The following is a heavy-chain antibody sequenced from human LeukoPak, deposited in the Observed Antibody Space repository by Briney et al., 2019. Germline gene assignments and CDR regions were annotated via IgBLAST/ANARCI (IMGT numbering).Heavy chain of an antibody. CDR1: GGSFSNYY. D-gene: IGHD6-13*01. V-gene: IGHV4-59*01. CDR3: ARVGSTSWYPYYYYYMDV. Sequence: SETLSLTCTVSGGSFSNYYWSWIRQPPGKGLEWIGYIYYTGRTNYNPSLKSRVTISVDTSKNQFSLKLTSVTAADTAVYFCARVGSTSWYPYYYYYMDVWGKGTTVTVSS. J-gene: IGHJ6*03. CDR2: IYYTGRT.